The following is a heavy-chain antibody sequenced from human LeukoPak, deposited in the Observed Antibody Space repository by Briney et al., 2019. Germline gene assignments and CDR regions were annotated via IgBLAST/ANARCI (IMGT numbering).Heavy chain of an antibody. CDR2: ISVYNANT. Sequence: VASVKVSRKASGYTFTNYAISWVRQAPGQGLEWMGWISVYNANTNDAQKFQGRVTVTTDTSTNTAYMELRSLRSDDTAVYYCARTSAYGSSWHSYWGQGTLVTVSS. CDR3: ARTSAYGSSWHSY. V-gene: IGHV1-18*01. J-gene: IGHJ4*02. CDR1: GYTFTNYA. D-gene: IGHD6-13*01.